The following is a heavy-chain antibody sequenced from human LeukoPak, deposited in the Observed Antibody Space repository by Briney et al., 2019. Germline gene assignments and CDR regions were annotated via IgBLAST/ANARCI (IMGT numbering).Heavy chain of an antibody. CDR1: GFTFSSYW. Sequence: PGGSLTLSCAASGFTFSSYWMHWVRLAPATGMEGVGVISYDGSNKYYEDSGKGRFTIARDNAKNSLYLQMNSLRAEDTAVYYCARVGIEMVRGVMMPFDYWGQGTLVTVSS. D-gene: IGHD3-10*01. CDR2: ISYDGSNK. CDR3: ARVGIEMVRGVMMPFDY. V-gene: IGHV3-30*03. J-gene: IGHJ4*02.